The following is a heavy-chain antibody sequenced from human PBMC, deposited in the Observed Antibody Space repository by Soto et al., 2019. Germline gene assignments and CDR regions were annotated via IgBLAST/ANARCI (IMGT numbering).Heavy chain of an antibody. CDR3: ATSGSSTSWSWFDP. D-gene: IGHD2-2*01. V-gene: IGHV4-34*01. Sequence: SETLSLTCAVYGGSFSGYYWSWIRQPPGKGLEWIGEINHSGSTNYNPSLKSRVTISVDTSKNQFSLKLSSVTAADTAVYYCATSGSSTSWSWFDPWGQGTLVTVSS. CDR2: INHSGST. J-gene: IGHJ5*02. CDR1: GGSFSGYY.